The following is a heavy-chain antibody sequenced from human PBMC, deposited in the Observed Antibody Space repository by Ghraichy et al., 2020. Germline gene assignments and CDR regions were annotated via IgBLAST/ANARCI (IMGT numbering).Heavy chain of an antibody. V-gene: IGHV4-4*02. D-gene: IGHD4-23*01. CDR1: GGSINNW. CDR3: ARGGNWRFDS. Sequence: SETLSLTCAVSGGSINNWWSWVRQPLGKGLEWIGVIHHSGSTNYNPSLKSRVIISIDKSKSQFSLNLISVTAADTAMYYCARGGNWRFDSWGRGTLVIVSS. J-gene: IGHJ4*02. CDR2: IHHSGST.